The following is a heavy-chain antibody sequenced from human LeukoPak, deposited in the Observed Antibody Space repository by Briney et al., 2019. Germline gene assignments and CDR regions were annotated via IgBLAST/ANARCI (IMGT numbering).Heavy chain of an antibody. J-gene: IGHJ5*02. V-gene: IGHV3-30*01. D-gene: IGHD6-6*01. CDR3: ARGSSSGTGTRWCYP. Sequence: PGGSLRLSCAASGFTFSSYAMHWVRQAPGKGLEWVAVISYDGSNKYYADSVKGRFTISRGNSKNTLYLQMNSLRAEDTAVYYGARGSSSGTGTRWCYPWGQGTLVTVSS. CDR2: ISYDGSNK. CDR1: GFTFSSYA.